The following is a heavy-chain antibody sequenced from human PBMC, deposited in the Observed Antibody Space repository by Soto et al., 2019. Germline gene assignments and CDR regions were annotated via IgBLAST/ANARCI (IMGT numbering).Heavy chain of an antibody. CDR1: GGSISSYY. CDR2: IYYSGST. D-gene: IGHD4-17*01. CDR3: ARPSYGETNDY. J-gene: IGHJ4*02. V-gene: IGHV4-59*01. Sequence: SETLSLTCTVSGGSISSYYWSWIRQPPGKGLEWIGYIYYSGSTNYNPSLKSRVTISVDTSKNQFSLKLSSVTAADTAVYYCARPSYGETNDYWGQGTLVTVSS.